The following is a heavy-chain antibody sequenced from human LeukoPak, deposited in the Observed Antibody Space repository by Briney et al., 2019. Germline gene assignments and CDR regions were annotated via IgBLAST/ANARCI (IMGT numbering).Heavy chain of an antibody. Sequence: SETLSLTCTVSGGSISSYYWSWIRQPPGKGLEWIGYIYYSGSTNYNPSLKSRVTISVDTSKNQFSLKLSSVTAADTAVYYCARRGDGYNYRGAFGIWGQGTMVTVSS. CDR3: ARRGDGYNYRGAFGI. J-gene: IGHJ3*02. D-gene: IGHD5-24*01. CDR1: GGSISSYY. CDR2: IYYSGST. V-gene: IGHV4-59*08.